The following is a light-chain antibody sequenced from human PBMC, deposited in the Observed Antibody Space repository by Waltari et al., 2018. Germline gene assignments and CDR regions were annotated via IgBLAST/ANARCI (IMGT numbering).Light chain of an antibody. J-gene: IGLJ3*02. Sequence: QSALTQPASVSGSPGQSITTSCTGIGSAMYDSDFGSWYQHQPGKAPRVLIYDVTNRPSGISHRFSASKSANTASLTISGLQPEDEGDYYCTSQALDGVVLFGGGTQVTV. V-gene: IGLV2-14*03. CDR2: DVT. CDR3: TSQALDGVVL. CDR1: GSAMYDSDF.